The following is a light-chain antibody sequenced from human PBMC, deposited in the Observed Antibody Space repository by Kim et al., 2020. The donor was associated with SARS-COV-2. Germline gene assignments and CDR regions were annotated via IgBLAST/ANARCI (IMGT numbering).Light chain of an antibody. J-gene: IGLJ2*01. Sequence: GQKVTISCSGSSSNIGNSYVSWYQQVPGTAPKLLIYDNNKRPSGIPDRFSGSKSGTSATLGITGLQTGDEADYYCGTWDSSLSAEVFGGGTKLTVL. CDR1: SSNIGNSY. CDR2: DNN. CDR3: GTWDSSLSAEV. V-gene: IGLV1-51*01.